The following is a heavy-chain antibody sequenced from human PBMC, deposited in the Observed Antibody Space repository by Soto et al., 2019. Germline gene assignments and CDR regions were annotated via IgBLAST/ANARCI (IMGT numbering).Heavy chain of an antibody. D-gene: IGHD6-19*01. V-gene: IGHV3-30*18. CDR3: AKSLAVAAGWFDP. CDR2: ISYDGSNE. CDR1: GFTFNTYG. J-gene: IGHJ5*02. Sequence: VGSLRLSCAGSGFTFNTYGMHWVRQAPGKGLEWVAFISYDGSNEYYADSVKGRFTISRDNSKNTVFLQMNSLRGEDTAVYYCAKSLAVAAGWFDPWGQGALVTVSS.